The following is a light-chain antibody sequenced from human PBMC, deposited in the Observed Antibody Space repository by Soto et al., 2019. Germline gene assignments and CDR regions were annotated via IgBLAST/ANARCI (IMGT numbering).Light chain of an antibody. Sequence: DIQVTQSPSSLSASVGDRVTITCHASQDIRNHINWYQWKQGKAPKLLIYDASNLDAGVPSRFSGSGSGTDFTFTISGLQPEDIATYYCQHYDTLPLPTFGPGTNVDLK. V-gene: IGKV1-33*01. CDR3: QHYDTLPLPT. CDR2: DAS. CDR1: QDIRNH. J-gene: IGKJ3*01.